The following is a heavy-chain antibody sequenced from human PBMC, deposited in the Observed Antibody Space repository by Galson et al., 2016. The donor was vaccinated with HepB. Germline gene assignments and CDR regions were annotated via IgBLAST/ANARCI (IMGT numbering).Heavy chain of an antibody. D-gene: IGHD3/OR15-3a*01. J-gene: IGHJ4*02. CDR2: ISDDGRSK. Sequence: SLRLSCAASGFIFSDFGMHWVRQAPGKGLEWVAVISDDGRSKNYADSVKGRSTIYKDTSKNTLYLRINSLRAEDTAKYYCAKESAFGTGPSSFDSWGQGTLVTVSS. V-gene: IGHV3-30*18. CDR3: AKESAFGTGPSSFDS. CDR1: GFIFSDFG.